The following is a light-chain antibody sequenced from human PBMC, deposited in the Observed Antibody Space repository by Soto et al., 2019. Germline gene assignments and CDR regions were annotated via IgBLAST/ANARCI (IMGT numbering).Light chain of an antibody. CDR3: MQGTHWPIT. CDR2: KVS. V-gene: IGKV2-30*02. J-gene: IGKJ5*01. CDR1: QSLVHSDGIAY. Sequence: DVVMTQSPLSLPVTLGQPASISCRSNQSLVHSDGIAYFSWFQQRPGRPPRRLIYKVSNRDSGVPARFSGSGSGTDFALQISRVEAEDVGVYYCMQGTHWPITFGQGTRLEIK.